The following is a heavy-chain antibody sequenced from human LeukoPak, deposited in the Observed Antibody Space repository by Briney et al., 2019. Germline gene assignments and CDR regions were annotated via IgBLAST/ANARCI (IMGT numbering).Heavy chain of an antibody. V-gene: IGHV3-7*01. CDR3: ARGDLDY. J-gene: IGHJ4*01. CDR1: GFTFSSYW. CDR2: VKPDGNEK. Sequence: GGSLRLSCGVSGFTFSSYWMTWARQAPGRGLEWVATVKPDGNEKFYVDSVKDRFAISRDNARNSVYLEMNSLRVEDTAVYLCARGDLDYWGQGTLVTVSS.